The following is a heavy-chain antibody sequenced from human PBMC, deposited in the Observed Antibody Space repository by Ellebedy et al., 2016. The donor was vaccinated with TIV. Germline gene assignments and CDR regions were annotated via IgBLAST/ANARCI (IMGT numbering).Heavy chain of an antibody. CDR3: ARLAIAITNPQSDS. CDR2: ISYSGYT. V-gene: IGHV4-39*02. CDR1: GGSIDRSSNY. Sequence: SQTLSLTXTVSGGSIDRSSNYWGWIRQTPGKEFEWIGAISYSGYTFYNPSLKSRVSISVDTSKNHFSLRLSSVTAADTAVYYCARLAIAITNPQSDSWGQGTLVTVSS. D-gene: IGHD2/OR15-2a*01. J-gene: IGHJ4*02.